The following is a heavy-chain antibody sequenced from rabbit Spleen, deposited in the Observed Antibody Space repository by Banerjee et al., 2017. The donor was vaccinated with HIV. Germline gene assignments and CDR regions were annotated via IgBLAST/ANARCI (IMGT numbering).Heavy chain of an antibody. Sequence: QSLEESGGDLVKPGASLTLTCTASGFSFSSRYWISWVRQAPKKGLEWIADIFTGSSGTTYYASWAKGRFTISKTSSTTVTLEMTSLTAADTATYFCARDLVAVIGWNFNLWGSGTLVTVS. V-gene: IGHV1S40*01. D-gene: IGHD1-1*01. CDR3: ARDLVAVIGWNFNL. J-gene: IGHJ4*01. CDR2: IFTGSSGTT. CDR1: GFSFSSRYW.